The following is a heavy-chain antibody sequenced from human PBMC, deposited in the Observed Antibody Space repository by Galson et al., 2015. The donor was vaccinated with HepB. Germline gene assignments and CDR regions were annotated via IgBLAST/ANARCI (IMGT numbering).Heavy chain of an antibody. CDR1: GFTFSSYW. CDR3: ARLGRDYDFWSGYYSDY. V-gene: IGHV3-7*01. J-gene: IGHJ4*02. CDR2: IKQDGSEK. D-gene: IGHD3-3*01. Sequence: SLRLSCAASGFTFSSYWMSWVRQAPGKGLEWVANIKQDGSEKYYVDSVKGRFTISRDNAKNSLYLQMNSLRAEDTAVYYCARLGRDYDFWSGYYSDYWGQGTLVTVSS.